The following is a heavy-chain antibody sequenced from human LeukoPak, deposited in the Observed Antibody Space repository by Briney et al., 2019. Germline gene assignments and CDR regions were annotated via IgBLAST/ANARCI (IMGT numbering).Heavy chain of an antibody. CDR3: ARGTPYYYGMDV. CDR1: GYTFSSYD. J-gene: IGHJ6*02. CDR2: INPNNGNT. Sequence: ASVKVSCKASGYTFSSYDISWVRQAPGQGLEWMGWINPNNGNTNSAQKLQGRLTMTTDTSTSTAYMELRSLRSDDTAVYYCARGTPYYYGMDVWGQGTTVTVSS. V-gene: IGHV1-18*01. D-gene: IGHD2-2*01.